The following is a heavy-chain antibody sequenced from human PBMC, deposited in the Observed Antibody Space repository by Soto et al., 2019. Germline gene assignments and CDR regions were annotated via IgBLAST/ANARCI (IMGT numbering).Heavy chain of an antibody. J-gene: IGHJ6*02. CDR2: IYYSGST. CDR3: AREGSDCISTSFYEGGKYYYYYGMDV. D-gene: IGHD2-2*01. CDR1: GGSVRSGSYY. Sequence: SETLSLTCTVSGGSVRSGSYYWSWIRQPPGKGLEWIGYIYYSGSTNYNPSLKSRVTISVDTSKNQFSLKLSSVTAADTAVYYCAREGSDCISTSFYEGGKYYYYYGMDVWGQGTTVTVS. V-gene: IGHV4-61*01.